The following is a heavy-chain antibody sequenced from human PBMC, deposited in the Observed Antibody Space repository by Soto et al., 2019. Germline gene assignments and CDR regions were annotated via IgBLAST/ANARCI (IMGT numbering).Heavy chain of an antibody. D-gene: IGHD1-1*01. CDR1: GYRITAYY. CDR3: ATAGIRNAFDF. CDR2: INPNSGGT. J-gene: IGHJ3*01. Sequence: QVGLVQSGAEVKKPGASVKVSCTASGYRITAYYMHWVRQAPGQGLEWMGWINPNSGGTSYARKFQGALNMTRDTPISTASLELSRLTSDDTAVYFSATAGIRNAFDFWGQCTMVTVSS. V-gene: IGHV1-2*02.